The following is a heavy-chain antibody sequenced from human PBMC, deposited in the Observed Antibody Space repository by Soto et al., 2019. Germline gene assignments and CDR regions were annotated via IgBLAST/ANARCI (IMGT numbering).Heavy chain of an antibody. V-gene: IGHV4-61*08. J-gene: IGHJ5*02. CDR3: PRAPTYSYDSSPTWFDP. D-gene: IGHD3-22*01. Sequence: ETLSLTCAVSGGSISSGGYSWSWIRQPPGKGLEWIGDIYYSGSTNYNPSLKSRVTISVDTAKNQFSLKLSSVTAADTAVFYCPRAPTYSYDSSPTWFDPWGQGPLFTVSS. CDR2: IYYSGST. CDR1: GGSISSGGYS.